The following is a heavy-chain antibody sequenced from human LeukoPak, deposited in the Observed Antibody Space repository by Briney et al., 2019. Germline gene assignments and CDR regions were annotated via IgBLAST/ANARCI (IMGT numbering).Heavy chain of an antibody. D-gene: IGHD3-22*01. CDR3: ARVIYDSSGDPSPFDY. V-gene: IGHV1-69*13. J-gene: IGHJ4*02. CDR2: IIPIFGTA. Sequence: ASVKVSCKASGYTFTSYAMNWVRQAPGQGLEWMGGIIPIFGTANYAQKFQGRVTITADESMSTAYMELSSLRSEDTAVYYCARVIYDSSGDPSPFDYWGQGTLVTVSS. CDR1: GYTFTSYA.